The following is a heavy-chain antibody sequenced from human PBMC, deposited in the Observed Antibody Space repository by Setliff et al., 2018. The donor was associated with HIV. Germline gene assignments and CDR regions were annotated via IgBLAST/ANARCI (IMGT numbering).Heavy chain of an antibody. Sequence: KPSETLSLTCTVSGGSISSYYWSWIRQPPGKGLEWIGYISYSGSTNYNPSLQSRVTISVDKSKSQFSLRLKSVTAADTALYYCASGSPFDGFDMWGQGTMVTVSS. V-gene: IGHV4-59*01. CDR2: ISYSGST. J-gene: IGHJ3*02. CDR3: ASGSPFDGFDM. D-gene: IGHD1-26*01. CDR1: GGSISSYY.